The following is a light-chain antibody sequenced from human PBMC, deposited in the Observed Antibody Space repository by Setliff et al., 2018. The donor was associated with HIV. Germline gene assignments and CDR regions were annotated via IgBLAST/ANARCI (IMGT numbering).Light chain of an antibody. J-gene: IGKJ4*01. CDR2: WAS. V-gene: IGKV4-1*01. CDR1: QSVLYSSHNKSY. Sequence: DIVMTQSPDSLAVSLGERAPINCKSNQSVLYSSHNKSYLAWYKQNPGQPPKLLIYWASTRESGVPDRFSGSGSGTDFTLTISSLQAEDVAVYYCQQYYSSVSIGGGTK. CDR3: QQYYSSVS.